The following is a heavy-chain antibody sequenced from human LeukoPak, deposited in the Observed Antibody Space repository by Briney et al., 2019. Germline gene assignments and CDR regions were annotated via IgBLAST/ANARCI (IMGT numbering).Heavy chain of an antibody. J-gene: IGHJ6*02. V-gene: IGHV3-33*01. CDR2: IWYDGSNK. Sequence: QPGGSLRLSCAASGFTFSSYGMHWVRQAPGKGLEWVAVIWYDGSNKYYADSVKGRFTISRDNSKNTLYLQMNGLRAEDTAVYYCARDQASIVVVVAATYYYYGMDVWGQGTTVTVSS. CDR1: GFTFSSYG. D-gene: IGHD2-15*01. CDR3: ARDQASIVVVVAATYYYYGMDV.